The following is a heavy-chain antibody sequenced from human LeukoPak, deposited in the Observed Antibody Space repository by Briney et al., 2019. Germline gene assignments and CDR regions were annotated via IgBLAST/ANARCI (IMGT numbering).Heavy chain of an antibody. D-gene: IGHD3-10*01. CDR3: ARALNPPGVSTD. V-gene: IGHV4-59*01. Sequence: SQTLSLTCAVSGGSISSYYWSWIRQPPGKGLEWIGYIYYSGSTNYNPSLKSRVTISVDTSKNQFSLKLSSVTAADTAVYYCARALNPPGVSTDWGQGTLVTVSS. CDR2: IYYSGST. CDR1: GGSISSYY. J-gene: IGHJ4*02.